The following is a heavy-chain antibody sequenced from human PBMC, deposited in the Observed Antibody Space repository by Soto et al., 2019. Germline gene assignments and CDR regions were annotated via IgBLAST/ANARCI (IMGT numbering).Heavy chain of an antibody. CDR3: AREGVVVVPAAIYWFDP. CDR2: IYHSGST. D-gene: IGHD2-2*02. Sequence: SETLSLTCAVSGYSISSGYYWGWIRQPPGKGLEWIGSIYHSGSTYYNPSLMSRVTISVDTSKNQFSLKLSSVTAADTAVYYCAREGVVVVPAAIYWFDPWGQGTLVTVSS. V-gene: IGHV4-38-2*02. CDR1: GYSISSGYY. J-gene: IGHJ5*02.